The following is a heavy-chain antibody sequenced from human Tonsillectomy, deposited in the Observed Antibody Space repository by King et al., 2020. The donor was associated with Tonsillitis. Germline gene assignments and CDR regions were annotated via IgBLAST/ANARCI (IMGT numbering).Heavy chain of an antibody. J-gene: IGHJ4*02. V-gene: IGHV3-30*02. CDR1: GSNFSING. CDR2: IRDDGSYQ. D-gene: IGHD3-10*01. Sequence: VQLVESGGGVVQPGGSLRLSCAASGSNFSINGLHWVRQAPGKGLEWVAFIRDDGSYQFSADSVKGRFTISRDNSKKLLYLQLNSLRHDDTAVYYCTSQAGDYWGQGTLVTVSS. CDR3: TSQAGDY.